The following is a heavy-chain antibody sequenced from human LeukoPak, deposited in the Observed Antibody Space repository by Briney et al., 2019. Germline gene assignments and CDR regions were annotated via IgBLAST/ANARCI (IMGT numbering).Heavy chain of an antibody. D-gene: IGHD2-2*01. J-gene: IGHJ4*02. Sequence: ASVKVSCKASGYTFTGYYMHWVRQAPGQGLEWMGWINPNSGGTNYAQKFQGRVTMTRDTSISTAYMELSRRRSDDTAVYYCARAGKVLDIVVVPVDYWGQGTLVTVSS. V-gene: IGHV1-2*02. CDR3: ARAGKVLDIVVVPVDY. CDR1: GYTFTGYY. CDR2: INPNSGGT.